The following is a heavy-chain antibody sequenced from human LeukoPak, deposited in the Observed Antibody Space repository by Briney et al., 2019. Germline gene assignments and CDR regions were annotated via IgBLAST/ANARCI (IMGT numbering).Heavy chain of an antibody. CDR1: ARSLSSGSYY. D-gene: IGHD3-10*01. CDR3: AREMVMVRGVEPFDY. Sequence: PSQTLSLTCTLSARSLSSGSYYWSWLRQPAGKGLEWIGRIYTSGSTNYNPSLKSRVTTSVDTSKNQFSLKLSSVTAADTAVYYCAREMVMVRGVEPFDYWGQGTLVTVSS. V-gene: IGHV4-61*02. J-gene: IGHJ4*02. CDR2: IYTSGST.